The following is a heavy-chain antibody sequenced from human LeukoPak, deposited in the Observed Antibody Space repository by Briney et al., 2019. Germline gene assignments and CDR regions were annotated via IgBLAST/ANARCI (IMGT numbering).Heavy chain of an antibody. V-gene: IGHV3-23*01. CDR2: IKGSGGTT. Sequence: PGGSLRLSCAASGFTFTSYAMAWVRQAPGKGLEWVSAIKGSGGTTYYADSVKGRFTISRDNSKNTLYLQMNSLRAEDTAVYYCAQYCSSTSCPWGQGTLVTVSS. J-gene: IGHJ5*02. D-gene: IGHD2-2*01. CDR1: GFTFTSYA. CDR3: AQYCSSTSCP.